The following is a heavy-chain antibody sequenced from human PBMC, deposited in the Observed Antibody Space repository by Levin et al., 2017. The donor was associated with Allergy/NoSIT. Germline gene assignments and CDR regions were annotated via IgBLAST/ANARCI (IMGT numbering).Heavy chain of an antibody. V-gene: IGHV1-2*02. Sequence: GESLKISCKASGYTFTGYYMHWVRQAPGQGLEWMGWINPNSGGTNYAQKFQGRVTMTRDTSISTAYMELSRLRSDDTAVYYCARVARSPPGYYYGMDVWGQGTTVTVSS. J-gene: IGHJ6*02. CDR3: ARVARSPPGYYYGMDV. CDR1: GYTFTGYY. CDR2: INPNSGGT. D-gene: IGHD3-10*01.